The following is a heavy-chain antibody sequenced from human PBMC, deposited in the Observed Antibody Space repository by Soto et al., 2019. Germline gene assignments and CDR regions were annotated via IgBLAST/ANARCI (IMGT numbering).Heavy chain of an antibody. J-gene: IGHJ5*02. CDR1: GGSLNYYY. Sequence: QLQLQESGPALVKPSETLSLTCTVSGGSLNYYYWSWIRQPPGKGLEWIGYIYHRGSTNYTPSLKSRLTXXVXTXXNQFSLRLTSVTAADTAIYYCARPPDGSWPTWFDPWGQGTLVTVSS. CDR2: IYHRGST. CDR3: ARPPDGSWPTWFDP. V-gene: IGHV4-59*01. D-gene: IGHD6-13*01.